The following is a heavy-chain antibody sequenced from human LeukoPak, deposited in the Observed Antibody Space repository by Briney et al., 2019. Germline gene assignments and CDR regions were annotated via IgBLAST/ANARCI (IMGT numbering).Heavy chain of an antibody. D-gene: IGHD3-22*01. J-gene: IGHJ4*02. CDR2: SSGSGGST. V-gene: IGHV3-23*01. CDR3: AKMYYDSSGHFDY. Sequence: RGSLRLSCAASGFTFSSYAMSWVRQAPGKGLEWVSASSGSGGSTYNADSVKGRFTISRDNSKNTLYLQMNSLRAEDTAVYYCAKMYYDSSGHFDYWGQGTLVTVSS. CDR1: GFTFSSYA.